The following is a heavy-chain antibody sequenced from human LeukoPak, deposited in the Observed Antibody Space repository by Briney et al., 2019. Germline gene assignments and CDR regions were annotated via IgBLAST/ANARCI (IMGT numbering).Heavy chain of an antibody. V-gene: IGHV3-48*03. CDR3: TKERGSY. CDR1: GFIFSSDE. Sequence: PGGSLRLSCAASGFIFSSDEMTWVRQAPGKGLESVSFISSSADTILYADSVKGRFTISRDNGKNGLYLQMNSLRAEDTAVYYCTKERGSYWGQGTLVTVSS. J-gene: IGHJ4*02. CDR2: ISSSADTI.